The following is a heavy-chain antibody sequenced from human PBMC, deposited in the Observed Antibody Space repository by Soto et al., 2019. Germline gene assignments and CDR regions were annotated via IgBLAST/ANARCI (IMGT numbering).Heavy chain of an antibody. D-gene: IGHD6-6*01. CDR3: ARPLGGFSSSSPWFDP. CDR2: IIPIFGTA. V-gene: IGHV1-69*01. CDR1: GGTFSSYA. J-gene: IGHJ5*02. Sequence: QVQLVQSGAEVKKPGSSVKVSCKASGGTFSSYAISWVRQAPGQGLEWMGGIIPIFGTANYAQKFQGRVTITADEPTSTAYMELSSLRSEDTAVYYCARPLGGFSSSSPWFDPWGQGTLVTVSS.